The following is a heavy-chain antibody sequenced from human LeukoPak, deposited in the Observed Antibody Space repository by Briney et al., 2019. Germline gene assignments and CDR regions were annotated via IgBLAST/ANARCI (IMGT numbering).Heavy chain of an antibody. V-gene: IGHV4-59*01. CDR1: GGSISTYY. D-gene: IGHD6-19*01. CDR3: ARVAPLAVTGTLSYHSLDV. CDR2: IHYSGST. Sequence: SETLSLICTASGGSISTYYWSWVRQPPGKGLEWIGYIHYSGSTNYNPSLKSRVSISLDTSKNQFSLKLSSVIAADTAVYFCARVAPLAVTGTLSYHSLDVWGQGTTVTVSS. J-gene: IGHJ6*02.